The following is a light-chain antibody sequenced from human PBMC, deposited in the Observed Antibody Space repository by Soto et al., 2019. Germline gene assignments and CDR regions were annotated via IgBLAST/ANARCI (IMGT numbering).Light chain of an antibody. CDR3: SSVTTSSTLV. J-gene: IGLJ2*01. V-gene: IGLV2-14*01. Sequence: QSALTQPASVSGSPGQSITISCTGTSSDVGNYNYVSWYQQYPGRVPKLLIYMVSNRPSGVSTRFSGSKSGNTASLTISGVQAEDEADYYCSSVTTSSTLVFGGGTKLTVL. CDR2: MVS. CDR1: SSDVGNYNY.